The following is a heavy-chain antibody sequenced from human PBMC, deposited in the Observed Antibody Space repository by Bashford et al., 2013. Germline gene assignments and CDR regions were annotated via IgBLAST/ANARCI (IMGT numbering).Heavy chain of an antibody. Sequence: SVKVSCKASGGTFSSYAISWVRQAPGQGLEWMGGIIPIFGTANYAQKFQGRVTITADKSTSTAYMELSSLRSEDTAVYYCASFGKNYYDSSGYYVRGNDWGQGTLVTVSS. J-gene: IGHJ4*02. CDR1: GGTFSSYA. D-gene: IGHD3-22*01. CDR3: ASFGKNYYDSSGYYVRGND. V-gene: IGHV1-69*06. CDR2: IIPIFGTA.